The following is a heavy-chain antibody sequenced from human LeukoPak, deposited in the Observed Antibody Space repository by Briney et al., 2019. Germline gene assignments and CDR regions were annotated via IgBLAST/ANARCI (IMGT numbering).Heavy chain of an antibody. CDR3: ARLPLYNSSWYRYYYYYGMDV. J-gene: IGHJ6*02. D-gene: IGHD6-13*01. CDR2: IYYSGSS. V-gene: IGHV4-39*01. Sequence: SETLSLTCTVSGGSISSSSYYWGWIRQPPGKGLEWIGSIYYSGSSYYNPSLKSRVTISVDTSKNQFSLKLSSVTAADTAVYYCARLPLYNSSWYRYYYYYGMDVWGQGTTVTVSS. CDR1: GGSISSSSYY.